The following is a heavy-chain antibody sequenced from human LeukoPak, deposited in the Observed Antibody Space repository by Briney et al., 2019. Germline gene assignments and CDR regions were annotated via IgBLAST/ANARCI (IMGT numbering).Heavy chain of an antibody. V-gene: IGHV3-30*02. CDR1: GFTFSSYG. CDR3: VRDHVLVWFGELNDAFDI. Sequence: GGSLRLSCAASGFTFSSYGMHWVRQAPGKGLEWVAFIRCDGTNKYYADSVKGRFTISRDNYKNTLYLKMNNLRAEDTAVYYCVRDHVLVWFGELNDAFDIWGQGTMIAVSS. D-gene: IGHD3-10*01. CDR2: IRCDGTNK. J-gene: IGHJ3*02.